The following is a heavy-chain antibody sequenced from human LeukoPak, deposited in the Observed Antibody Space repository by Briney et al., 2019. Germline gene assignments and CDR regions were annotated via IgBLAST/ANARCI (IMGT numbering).Heavy chain of an antibody. CDR3: AKVRSPTYYDFWSGLECFDY. V-gene: IGHV3-11*01. CDR1: GFTFSDYY. D-gene: IGHD3-3*01. J-gene: IGHJ4*02. Sequence: GGSLRLSCAASGFTFSDYYMSWIRQAPGKGLEWVSYISSSGSTIYYADSVKGRFTISRDNAKNSLYLQMNSLRAEDTAVYYCAKVRSPTYYDFWSGLECFDYWGQGTLVTVSS. CDR2: ISSSGSTI.